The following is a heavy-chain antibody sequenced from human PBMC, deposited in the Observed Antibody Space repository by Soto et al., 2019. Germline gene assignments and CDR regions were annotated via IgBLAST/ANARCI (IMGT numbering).Heavy chain of an antibody. V-gene: IGHV3-30*09. CDR3: AKARHSTSWYGLEADF. D-gene: IGHD6-13*01. CDR2: ISYGGDNK. Sequence: QVQLVESGGGVVQPGRSLRLSCAASGFIFSDHAMHWVRQAPGKGLEWVAVISYGGDNKYYADSVRGRFAISRDNLKNTLDLQMNSLNPEDTAVYHCAKARHSTSWYGLEADFWGQGTLVTVSS. J-gene: IGHJ4*02. CDR1: GFIFSDHA.